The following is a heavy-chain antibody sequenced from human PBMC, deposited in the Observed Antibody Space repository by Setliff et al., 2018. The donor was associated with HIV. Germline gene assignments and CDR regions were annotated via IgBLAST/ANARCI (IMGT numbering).Heavy chain of an antibody. Sequence: KPSETLSLTCTVSGASIRSQYWSWIRKPPGKGLEWIGYISYSGSTNYYPSLESRVAMSVDTSKQQFSLEVSSVTAADTAVYYCARTRGYSYGTLAGFDYWGRGSLVTVSS. J-gene: IGHJ4*01. CDR3: ARTRGYSYGTLAGFDY. V-gene: IGHV4-59*11. D-gene: IGHD5-18*01. CDR1: GASIRSQY. CDR2: ISYSGST.